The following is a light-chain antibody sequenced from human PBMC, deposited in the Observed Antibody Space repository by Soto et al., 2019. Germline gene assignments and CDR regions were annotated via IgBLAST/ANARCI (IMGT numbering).Light chain of an antibody. CDR1: QSVGSN. CDR2: AAS. V-gene: IGKV3-15*01. J-gene: IGKJ5*01. Sequence: EMLMTQSPATLSVSPGERATLSCRASQSVGSNLAWYQQKPGQAPRLLIYAASNRATGIPARFRGSGSGTEFPLTISSLQSEYFAVYYCQQYNNWSFGQGTRLEIK. CDR3: QQYNNWS.